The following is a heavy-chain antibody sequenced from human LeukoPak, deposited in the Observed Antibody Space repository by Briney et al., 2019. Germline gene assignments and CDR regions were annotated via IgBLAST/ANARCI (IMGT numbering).Heavy chain of an antibody. CDR1: GFTFSSYS. Sequence: GGSLRLSCAASGFTFSSYSMNWVRQAPGKGLEWVSSISSSSSYIYYADSVKGRFTISRDNAKNSLYLQMNSLRAEDTAVYYCARDPVVAAYYYCYMDVWGKGTTVTVSS. D-gene: IGHD2-15*01. J-gene: IGHJ6*03. V-gene: IGHV3-21*01. CDR3: ARDPVVAAYYYCYMDV. CDR2: ISSSSSYI.